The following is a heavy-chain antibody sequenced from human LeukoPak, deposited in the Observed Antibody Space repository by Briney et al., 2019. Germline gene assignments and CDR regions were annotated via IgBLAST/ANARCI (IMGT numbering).Heavy chain of an antibody. D-gene: IGHD3-10*02. V-gene: IGHV4-59*12. CDR3: ARDSRYYVL. J-gene: IGHJ4*02. Sequence: SETLSLSCTVSGGSISSYYWSWIRQPPGKGLEWIGYIYYSGSTYYNPSLKSRVTISVDTSKNQFSLKLSSVTAADTAVYYCARDSRYYVLWGQGTLVTVSS. CDR1: GGSISSYY. CDR2: IYYSGST.